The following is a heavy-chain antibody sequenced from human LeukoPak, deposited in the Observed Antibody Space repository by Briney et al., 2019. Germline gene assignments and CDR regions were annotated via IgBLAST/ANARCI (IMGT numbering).Heavy chain of an antibody. CDR1: GFSISSYE. J-gene: IGHJ6*03. D-gene: IGHD1-7*01. CDR3: ARVELAPYYYYMDV. Sequence: HSGGSLRLSCAAPGFSISSYEMNWVRQAPGKGLEWDSHISSSGSTIWYADSVKGRFTISRDNAKNSLYLQMNSLRAEDTAVYYCARVELAPYYYYMDVWGKGTTVTVSS. V-gene: IGHV3-48*03. CDR2: ISSSGSTI.